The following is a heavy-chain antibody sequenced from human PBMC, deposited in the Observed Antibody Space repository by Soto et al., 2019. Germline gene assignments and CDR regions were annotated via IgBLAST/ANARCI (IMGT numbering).Heavy chain of an antibody. CDR3: EKAPTYYDSSGYDY. V-gene: IGHV3-74*01. Sequence: PGGSLRLSCAASGFTFSSYWMHWVRQAPGKGLVWISRINSDGSSTTYADSVKGRFTISRDNTKNTLYLQINSLRAEDTYVYYCEKAPTYYDSSGYDYWGQGTLVTVSS. J-gene: IGHJ4*02. D-gene: IGHD3-22*01. CDR1: GFTFSSYW. CDR2: INSDGSST.